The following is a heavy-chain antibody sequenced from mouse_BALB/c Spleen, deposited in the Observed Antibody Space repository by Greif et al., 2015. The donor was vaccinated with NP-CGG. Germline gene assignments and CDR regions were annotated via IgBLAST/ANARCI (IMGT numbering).Heavy chain of an antibody. Sequence: VQLQQPGAELVKPGASVKLSCTASGFNIKDTYMHWVKQRPEQGLEWIGRIDPANGNTKYDPKFQGKATITADTSSNTAYLQLSSLTSEDTAVYYCARGGLYYAMDYWGQGTSVTVSS. J-gene: IGHJ4*01. V-gene: IGHV14-3*02. CDR1: GFNIKDTY. CDR2: IDPANGNT. CDR3: ARGGLYYAMDY. D-gene: IGHD6-2*01.